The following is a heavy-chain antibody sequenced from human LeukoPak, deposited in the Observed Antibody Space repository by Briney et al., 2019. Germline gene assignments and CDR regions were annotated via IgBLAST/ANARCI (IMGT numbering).Heavy chain of an antibody. CDR1: GYTFTGYY. Sequence: ASVKVSCKASGYTFTGYYMHWVRQAPGQGLEWMGWINPNSGGTNYAQKFQGWVTVTRDTSISTAYMELSRLRSDDTAVYYCARGGFDSSGLRSVYFDYWGQGTLVTVSS. CDR2: INPNSGGT. D-gene: IGHD3-22*01. V-gene: IGHV1-2*04. J-gene: IGHJ4*02. CDR3: ARGGFDSSGLRSVYFDY.